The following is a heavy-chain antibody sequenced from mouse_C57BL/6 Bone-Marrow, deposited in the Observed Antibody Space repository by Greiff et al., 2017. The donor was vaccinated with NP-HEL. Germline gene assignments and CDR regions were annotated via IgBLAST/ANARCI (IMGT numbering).Heavy chain of an antibody. V-gene: IGHV1-59*01. D-gene: IGHD1-1*01. CDR3: ARSNYYGSSD. CDR2: IDPSDSYT. CDR1: GYTFTSYW. J-gene: IGHJ2*01. Sequence: QVQLQQPGAELVRPGTSVKLSCKASGYTFTSYWMHWVKQRPGQGLEWIGVIDPSDSYTNYNQKFKGKATLTVDTSSSTAYMQLSSLTSEDSAVYYCARSNYYGSSDWGQGTTLTVSS.